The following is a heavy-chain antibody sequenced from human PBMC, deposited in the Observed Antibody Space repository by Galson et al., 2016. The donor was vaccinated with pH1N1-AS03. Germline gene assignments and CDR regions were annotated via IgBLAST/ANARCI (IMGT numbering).Heavy chain of an antibody. CDR1: GGTFSKYT. CDR2: IIPILGIT. J-gene: IGHJ5*01. CDR3: AIGDLGSYCFDP. Sequence: SVKVSCKASGGTFSKYTFNWLRQAPGQGLEWMGRIIPILGITNYAQKFQDRVTIIADNSTNSAYMNLSSLRSEDTAMYYCAIGDLGSYCFDPWGQGTLVTVSS. D-gene: IGHD3-10*01. V-gene: IGHV1-69*02.